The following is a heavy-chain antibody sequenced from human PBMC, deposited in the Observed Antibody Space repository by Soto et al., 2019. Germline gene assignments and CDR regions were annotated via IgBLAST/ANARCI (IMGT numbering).Heavy chain of an antibody. D-gene: IGHD3-16*01. CDR3: ARRRFSYYYAMDV. J-gene: IGHJ6*02. Sequence: SETLSLTCAVYGGSFSGYYWLWIRQPPGKELEWSGEINDSGSTNYHPSLKSRVTISRDTFKTQFSPRLSSVTAADTAVYYCARRRFSYYYAMDVWGQGITVTVSS. CDR1: GGSFSGYY. CDR2: INDSGST. V-gene: IGHV4-34*01.